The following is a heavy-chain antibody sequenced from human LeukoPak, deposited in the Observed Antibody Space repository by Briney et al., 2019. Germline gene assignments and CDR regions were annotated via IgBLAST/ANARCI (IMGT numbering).Heavy chain of an antibody. D-gene: IGHD5-24*01. J-gene: IGHJ4*02. CDR3: ARDGYNTPGY. Sequence: SETLSLTCTVSGGSISTSYWNWVRQPPGKGLERIGYILYSGSTNYNPSLESRVTISVDTSKNQFSLKLTSVTAADTAVYYCARDGYNTPGYWGQGTLVTVSS. V-gene: IGHV4-59*01. CDR2: ILYSGST. CDR1: GGSISTSY.